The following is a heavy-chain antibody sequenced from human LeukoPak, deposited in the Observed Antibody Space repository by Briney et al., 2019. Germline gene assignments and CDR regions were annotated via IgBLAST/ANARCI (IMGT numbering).Heavy chain of an antibody. D-gene: IGHD6-19*01. Sequence: PGGSLTLSCAVSGFTFNEYGMHWVRQAPGKGLEWVAAISHDGSKTYSGDSVKGRFTISRDNPKNTLFLEMNSLRPEDTAMYYCAKDAGQWQNWNWFAPWGQGTLVIVSS. J-gene: IGHJ5*02. CDR1: GFTFNEYG. CDR2: ISHDGSKT. CDR3: AKDAGQWQNWNWFAP. V-gene: IGHV3-30*18.